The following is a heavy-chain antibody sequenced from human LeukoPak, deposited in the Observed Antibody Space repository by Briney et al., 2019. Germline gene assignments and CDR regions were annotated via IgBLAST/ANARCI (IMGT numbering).Heavy chain of an antibody. Sequence: PSETLSLTCTVSGGSISSYYWSWIRQPPGKGLEWIGYIYYSGSTNYNPSLKSRVTILVDTSKNQFSLKLSSVTAADTAVYYCARGRDCSGGSCFSGLDYWGQGTLVTVSS. J-gene: IGHJ4*02. CDR1: GGSISSYY. V-gene: IGHV4-59*01. CDR3: ARGRDCSGGSCFSGLDY. D-gene: IGHD2-15*01. CDR2: IYYSGST.